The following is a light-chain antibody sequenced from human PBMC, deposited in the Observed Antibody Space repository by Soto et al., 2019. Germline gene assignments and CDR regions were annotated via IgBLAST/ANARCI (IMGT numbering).Light chain of an antibody. CDR2: AAS. V-gene: IGKV1-39*01. J-gene: IGKJ1*01. CDR1: QSISNY. Sequence: DIQMTQSPSSLSSSVRYIGTITCRSSQSISNYLNWYQQKPGKAPKLLIYAASSLQSGVPSRFSGSGSGTDFTLTISTLQPEDFETYYCQHTYSTPRTFGQGTKVDIK. CDR3: QHTYSTPRT.